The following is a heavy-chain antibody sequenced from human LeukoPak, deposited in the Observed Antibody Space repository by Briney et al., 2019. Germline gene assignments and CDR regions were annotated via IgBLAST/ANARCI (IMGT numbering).Heavy chain of an antibody. V-gene: IGHV1-8*01. CDR1: GHTLSNND. J-gene: IGHJ4*02. D-gene: IGHD6-6*01. Sequence: GSSVKLSCKTSGHTLSNNDINWVRQPPGQGLDWMGWMNPNSGATGYAQKFQGRVTMTSNTSTSTAYMELSSLKSEDTAVYYCAREGRSSSLDYWGQGTLVTVSS. CDR3: AREGRSSSLDY. CDR2: MNPNSGAT.